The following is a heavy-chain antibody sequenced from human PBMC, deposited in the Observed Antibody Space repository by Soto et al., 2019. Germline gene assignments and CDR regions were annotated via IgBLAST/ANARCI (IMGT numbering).Heavy chain of an antibody. CDR2: INHSGST. Sequence: SETLSLTCAVYGGSFSGYYWSWIRQPPGKGLEWIGEINHSGSTNYNPSLKSRVTISVDTSKNQFSLKLSSVTAADTAVYYCARGFNYDFWSGRAEYFDYWGQGPLVTVSS. CDR3: ARGFNYDFWSGRAEYFDY. CDR1: GGSFSGYY. V-gene: IGHV4-34*01. J-gene: IGHJ4*02. D-gene: IGHD3-3*01.